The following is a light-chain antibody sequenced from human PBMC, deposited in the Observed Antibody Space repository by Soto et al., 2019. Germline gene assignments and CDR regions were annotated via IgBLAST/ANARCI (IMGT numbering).Light chain of an antibody. Sequence: EIVMTQSPATLSLSPGERATLSCRASQRVSSSYLSWYQKKPGQAHRLIISAATMSATGIPARCSGSGSTTDFMLTISLLQPEDFAGYYCQKEYNLRTFGQGTKVEIK. V-gene: IGKV3D-7*01. CDR2: AAT. CDR3: QKEYNLRT. J-gene: IGKJ1*01. CDR1: QRVSSSY.